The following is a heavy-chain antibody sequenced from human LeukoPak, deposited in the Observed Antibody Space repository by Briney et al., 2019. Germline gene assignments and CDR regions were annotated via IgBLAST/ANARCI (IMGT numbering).Heavy chain of an antibody. V-gene: IGHV1-18*04. CDR2: ISAYNGNT. CDR1: GYTFTSYG. J-gene: IGHJ4*02. Sequence: EASVKVSCKATGYTFTSYGISWVRQAPGQGLEWMGWISAYNGNTNYAQKLQGRVTMTTDTSTSTAYMELRSLRSDDTAVYYCARAEYSSGWYPTKAFDYWGQGTLVTVSS. CDR3: ARAEYSSGWYPTKAFDY. D-gene: IGHD6-19*01.